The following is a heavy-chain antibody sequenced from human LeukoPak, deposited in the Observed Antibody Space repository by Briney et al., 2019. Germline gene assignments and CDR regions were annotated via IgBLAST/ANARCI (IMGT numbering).Heavy chain of an antibody. D-gene: IGHD6-13*01. Sequence: SETLSLTCAVYGGSFSGYYWSWIRQPPGKGLEWIGEINHSGSTNYNPSLKSRVTISVDTSKNQFSLKLSSVTAADTAVYYCARSGYSSSWYVRGWFDPWGQGTLATVSS. CDR3: ARSGYSSSWYVRGWFDP. CDR2: INHSGST. J-gene: IGHJ5*02. CDR1: GGSFSGYY. V-gene: IGHV4-34*01.